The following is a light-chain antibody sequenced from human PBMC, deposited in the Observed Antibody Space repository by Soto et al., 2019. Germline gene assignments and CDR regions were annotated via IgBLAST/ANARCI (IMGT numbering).Light chain of an antibody. Sequence: DIQMTQSPSSLSASVGDRFTVTCRASQNINSYLNWYQQKPGKAPKLLIYHASTLESGVPSRFSGSGSGTEFTLTISSLQPDDFATYYCQQYNSYSFGQGTKVDIK. V-gene: IGKV1-5*01. J-gene: IGKJ1*01. CDR2: HAS. CDR1: QNINSY. CDR3: QQYNSYS.